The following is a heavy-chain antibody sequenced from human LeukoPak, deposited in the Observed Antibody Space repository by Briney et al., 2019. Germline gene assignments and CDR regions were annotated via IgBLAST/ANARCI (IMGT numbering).Heavy chain of an antibody. J-gene: IGHJ4*02. CDR2: INTITGNP. CDR1: GYTFTIYS. D-gene: IGHD3-3*01. Sequence: ASVKVSCKASGYTFTIYSMNWVRQAPGQGLEWMGWINTITGNPTYAQGFTGRFVLSLDTSVSTAYLQISSLKAGDTAVYYCARNQYDFWSGSVDYWGQGPLVTVSS. V-gene: IGHV7-4-1*02. CDR3: ARNQYDFWSGSVDY.